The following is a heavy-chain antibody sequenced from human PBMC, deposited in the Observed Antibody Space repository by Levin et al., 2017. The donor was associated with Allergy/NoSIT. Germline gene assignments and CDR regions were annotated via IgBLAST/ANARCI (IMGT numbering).Heavy chain of an antibody. CDR3: ARGRSGGHYYYGLDV. CDR1: GFKFSDYG. V-gene: IGHV3-33*01. D-gene: IGHD5-24*01. J-gene: IGHJ6*02. CDR2: SWYDGSHN. Sequence: GGSLRLSCVTSGFKFSDYGIHWVRQSPGKGLEWVAVSWYDGSHNFYADSVKGRLTISRDPSKNTLYPQMSSLRDDDTAVYYCARGRSGGHYYYGLDVWGQGTTVTVSS.